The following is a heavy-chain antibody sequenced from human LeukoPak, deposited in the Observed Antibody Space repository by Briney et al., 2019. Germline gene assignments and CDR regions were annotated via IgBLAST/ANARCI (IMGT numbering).Heavy chain of an antibody. Sequence: ASVKVSCKASGYTFSNYGVTWVRQAPGQGLEWMGWISVYTGYTNYAQNFQGRDTMTTDTSTNTAYMELRSLTSDDTAVYFCARDGGYFDWPRPRPGKYYFDYWGQGTLVTVTS. CDR2: ISVYTGYT. CDR1: GYTFSNYG. D-gene: IGHD3-9*01. V-gene: IGHV1-18*01. CDR3: ARDGGYFDWPRPRPGKYYFDY. J-gene: IGHJ4*02.